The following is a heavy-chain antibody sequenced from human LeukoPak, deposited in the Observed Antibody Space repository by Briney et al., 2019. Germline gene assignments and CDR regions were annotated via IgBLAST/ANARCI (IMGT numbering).Heavy chain of an antibody. CDR1: GYTFTGYY. CDR3: ARDLYGTPGAFDI. J-gene: IGHJ3*02. CDR2: INPNSGGT. V-gene: IGHV1-2*02. Sequence: ASVKVSCKASGYTFTGYYMHWVRQAPGQGLEWMGWINPNSGGTNYAQKFQGRVTMTRDTSISTAYMELSRLRSDDTAMYYCARDLYGTPGAFDIWGQGTMVTVSS. D-gene: IGHD2-15*01.